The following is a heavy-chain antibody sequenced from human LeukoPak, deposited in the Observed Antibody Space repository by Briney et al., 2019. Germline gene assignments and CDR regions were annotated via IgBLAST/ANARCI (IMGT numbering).Heavy chain of an antibody. Sequence: PSETLSLTCAVYGGSFSGYYWSWIRQPPGKGLEWIGEINHSGSTNYNPSLKSRVTISVDTSKNQSSLKLSSVTAADTAVYYCAARDLTYYYDSSGYLNYWGQGTLVTVSS. CDR3: AARDLTYYYDSSGYLNY. CDR1: GGSFSGYY. V-gene: IGHV4-34*01. J-gene: IGHJ4*02. D-gene: IGHD3-22*01. CDR2: INHSGST.